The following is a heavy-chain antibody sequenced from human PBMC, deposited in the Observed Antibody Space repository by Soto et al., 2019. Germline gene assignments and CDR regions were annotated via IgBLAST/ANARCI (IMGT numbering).Heavy chain of an antibody. D-gene: IGHD2-8*01. V-gene: IGHV1-8*01. CDR2: MNPNSGNT. CDR3: ARGILMNSFLGYYYSYLAF. J-gene: IGHJ6*03. CDR1: VYTFTIYD. Sequence: NGSCKASVYTFTIYDINCRRHATGQGLEWMGWMNPNSGNTGYAQKFQGRVTMTRNTSISTAYMELSSLRSEDTAVYYCARGILMNSFLGYYYSYLAFRGNGTSVLV.